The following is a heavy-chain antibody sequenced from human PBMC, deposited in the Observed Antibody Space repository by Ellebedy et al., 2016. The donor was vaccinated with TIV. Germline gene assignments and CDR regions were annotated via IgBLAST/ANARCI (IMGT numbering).Heavy chain of an antibody. CDR2: IIPIFGTA. J-gene: IGHJ4*02. D-gene: IGHD3-22*01. CDR3: ASGHDRSGYYPPEFDC. V-gene: IGHV1-69*13. CDR1: GGTFSSYA. Sequence: SVKVSCXASGGTFSSYAISWVRQAPGQGLEWMGGIIPIFGTANYAQKFQGRVTITADESTSTAYMELSSLRSEDTALYYCASGHDRSGYYPPEFDCWGQGTRVTISS.